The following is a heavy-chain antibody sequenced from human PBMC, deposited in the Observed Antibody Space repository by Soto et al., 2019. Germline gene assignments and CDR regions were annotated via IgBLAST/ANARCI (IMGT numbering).Heavy chain of an antibody. J-gene: IGHJ2*01. Sequence: QVQLVESGGGVVQPGRSLRLSCAASGFTFSSYGMHWVRQAPGKGLEWVAVISYDGSNKYYADSVKSRFTISRDNSKNTLYLQMNSLRAEDTAVYYCAKDGYYYDSSGYYWYFDLWGRGTLVTVSS. V-gene: IGHV3-30*18. CDR2: ISYDGSNK. D-gene: IGHD3-22*01. CDR1: GFTFSSYG. CDR3: AKDGYYYDSSGYYWYFDL.